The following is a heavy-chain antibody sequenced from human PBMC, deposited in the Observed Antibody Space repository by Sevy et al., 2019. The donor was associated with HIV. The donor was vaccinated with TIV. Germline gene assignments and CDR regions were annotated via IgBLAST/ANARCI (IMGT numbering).Heavy chain of an antibody. CDR1: GFTFSSYG. CDR3: ANQNYDSSGYCDY. Sequence: GGSLRLSCAASGFTFSSYGMHWVRQAPGKGLEWVAVISNDGSNKYYADSVKGRFTISRDNSKNTLYLQMNSLRAEDTAVYYCANQNYDSSGYCDYWGQGTLVTVSS. J-gene: IGHJ4*02. CDR2: ISNDGSNK. D-gene: IGHD3-22*01. V-gene: IGHV3-30*18.